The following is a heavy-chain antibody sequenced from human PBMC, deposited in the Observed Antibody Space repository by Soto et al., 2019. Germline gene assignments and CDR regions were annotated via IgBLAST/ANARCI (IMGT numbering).Heavy chain of an antibody. CDR3: ARGDSTDCSNGVCSFFYNHDMDV. CDR2: INPKSGGT. J-gene: IGHJ6*02. V-gene: IGHV1-2*04. Sequence: AAVKVSCKASGYSFTDYHIHWVRQAPGQGLEWLGRINPKSGGTSTAQKFQGWVTMTTDTSISTASMELTRLTSDDTAIYYCARGDSTDCSNGVCSFFYNHDMDVWGQGTTVTVAS. CDR1: GYSFTDYH. D-gene: IGHD2-8*01.